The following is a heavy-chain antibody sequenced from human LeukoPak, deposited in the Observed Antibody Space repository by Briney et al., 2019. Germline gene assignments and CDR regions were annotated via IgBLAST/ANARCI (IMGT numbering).Heavy chain of an antibody. J-gene: IGHJ4*02. CDR3: ARLGGRYSGYDSPVFDY. CDR2: ISAYNGNT. D-gene: IGHD5-12*01. V-gene: IGHV1-18*01. CDR1: GYTFTSYG. Sequence: ASVKVSCKASGYTFTSYGISWVRQAPGQGLEWMGWISAYNGNTNYAQKLQGRVTMTTDTSTSTAYMELRSLRSDDTAVYYCARLGGRYSGYDSPVFDYWGQGTLVTVSS.